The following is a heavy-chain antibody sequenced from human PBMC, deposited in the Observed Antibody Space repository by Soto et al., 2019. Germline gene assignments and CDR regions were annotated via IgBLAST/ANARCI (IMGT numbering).Heavy chain of an antibody. D-gene: IGHD3-3*01. CDR3: ARDSPYYDFWSGSNYYYMDV. V-gene: IGHV3-66*01. J-gene: IGHJ6*03. CDR2: IYSGVST. Sequence: GGSLRLSCAASGFTVSSNYMSWVRQAPGKGLEWVSVIYSGVSTFGEDSVKGRFTISRDNSKYTLYLQMNSLSAEDTAVYYFARDSPYYDFWSGSNYYYMDVWGKGTTVTVSS. CDR1: GFTVSSNY.